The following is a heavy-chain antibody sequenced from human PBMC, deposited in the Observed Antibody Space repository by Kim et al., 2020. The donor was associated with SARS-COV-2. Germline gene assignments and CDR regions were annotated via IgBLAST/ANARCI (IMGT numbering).Heavy chain of an antibody. CDR1: GYIFGNYA. CDR3: AKERHSPSSPNYYGMDV. Sequence: ASVKVSCRASGYIFGNYALAWVRQAPGQGLEYMGRITAHNGDTNYAQKFQGRVTMTTDTSASIGYMELRSLKSDDTAVYYCAKERHSPSSPNYYGMDVWG. D-gene: IGHD6-6*01. J-gene: IGHJ6*02. CDR2: ITAHNGDT. V-gene: IGHV1-18*01.